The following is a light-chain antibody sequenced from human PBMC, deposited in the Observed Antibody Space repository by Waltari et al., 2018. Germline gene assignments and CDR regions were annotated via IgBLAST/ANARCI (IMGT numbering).Light chain of an antibody. CDR2: GNT. V-gene: IGLV1-40*01. J-gene: IGLJ2*01. CDR3: QSYDSSLSGSRV. CDR1: SSNIGAGYD. Sequence: QSVLTQPPSVSGAPGQRVTISCTGSSSNIGAGYDVHWYQQPPGTAPKLPMYGNTKPPPGVPDRFSGSKAGPSASLAITGLQAEDEADYYCQSYDSSLSGSRVFGGGTKLTVL.